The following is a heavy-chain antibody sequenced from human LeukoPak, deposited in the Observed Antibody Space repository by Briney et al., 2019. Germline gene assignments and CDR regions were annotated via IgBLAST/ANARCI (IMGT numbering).Heavy chain of an antibody. J-gene: IGHJ5*02. CDR3: ARHLRRYFDWLLNWFDP. D-gene: IGHD3-9*01. Sequence: SETLSLTCTVSGGSISSSSYYWGWIRQPPGKGLEWIGSIYYSGSTYYNPSLKSRVTISVDTSKNQFSLKLSSVTAADTAVYYCARHLRRYFDWLLNWFDPWSQGTLVTVSS. CDR2: IYYSGST. V-gene: IGHV4-39*01. CDR1: GGSISSSSYY.